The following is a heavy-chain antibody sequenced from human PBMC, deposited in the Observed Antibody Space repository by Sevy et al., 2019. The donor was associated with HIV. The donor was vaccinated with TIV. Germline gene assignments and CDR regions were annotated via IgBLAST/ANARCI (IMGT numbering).Heavy chain of an antibody. Sequence: GGSLRLSCAASGFAFSDHYVDWVRQAPGKGLEWVGRIRNRPNRYTTEYAASGEGRSTISRDDSRHSLYLQMNSLKTEDSAVYYCVRGPNCGVGGCQQISPYCLDVWGKGATVTVSS. V-gene: IGHV3-72*01. D-gene: IGHD2-21*01. CDR3: VRGPNCGVGGCQQISPYCLDV. CDR1: GFAFSDHY. CDR2: IRNRPNRYTT. J-gene: IGHJ6*03.